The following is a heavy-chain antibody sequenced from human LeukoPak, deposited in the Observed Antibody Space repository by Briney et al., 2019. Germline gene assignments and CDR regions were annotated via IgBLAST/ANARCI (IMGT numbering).Heavy chain of an antibody. Sequence: GGSLRLSCAASGFTFSSDGMHWVSQAPGKGLEWVAVIWYDGSNKYYADSVKGGFTISRDNSKNTLYLQMNSLRAEDTAVYYCARESSGWYYYYYGMDVWGQGTTVTVSS. CDR3: ARESSGWYYYYYGMDV. V-gene: IGHV3-33*01. J-gene: IGHJ6*02. CDR2: IWYDGSNK. D-gene: IGHD6-19*01. CDR1: GFTFSSDG.